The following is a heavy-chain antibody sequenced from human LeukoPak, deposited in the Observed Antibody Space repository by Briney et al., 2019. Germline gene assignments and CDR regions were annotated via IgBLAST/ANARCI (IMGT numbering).Heavy chain of an antibody. CDR3: ARVLTEDGYNVGAFDI. CDR1: GFTFSSYA. J-gene: IGHJ3*02. CDR2: ISYDGSNK. V-gene: IGHV3-30-3*01. D-gene: IGHD5-24*01. Sequence: PGGSLRLSCAASGFTFSSYAMHWVRQAPGKGLEWVAVISYDGSNKYYADSVKGRFTISRDNSKNTLYLQMNSLRAGDTAVYYCARVLTEDGYNVGAFDIWGQGTMVTVSS.